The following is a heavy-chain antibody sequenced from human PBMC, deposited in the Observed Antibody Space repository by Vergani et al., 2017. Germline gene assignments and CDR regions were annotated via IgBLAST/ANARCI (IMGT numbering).Heavy chain of an antibody. J-gene: IGHJ4*02. D-gene: IGHD3-9*01. CDR1: GGSFSGYY. CDR2: INPSGGHT. V-gene: IGHV4-34*01. CDR3: ARGDYGILTGYRY. Sequence: QVQLQQWGAGLLKPSETLSLTCAVYGGSFSGYYWSWIRQPPGKGLEWMGIINPSGGHTNYAQKFQGRVTMTRDTSTSTVYMELSSLRSEDTAIYYCARGDYGILTGYRYWGQGTLVTVSA.